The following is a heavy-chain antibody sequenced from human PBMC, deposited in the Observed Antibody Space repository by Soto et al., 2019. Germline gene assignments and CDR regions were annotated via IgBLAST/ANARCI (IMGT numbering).Heavy chain of an antibody. D-gene: IGHD2-21*02. CDR2: ISWNSGSI. V-gene: IGHV3-9*01. J-gene: IGHJ6*03. CDR1: GFTFDDYA. CDR3: AKVRGDYNYYYYMDV. Sequence: GGSLRLSCAASGFTFDDYAMHWVRQAPGKGLEWVSGISWNSGSIGYADSVKGRFTISRDNAKNSLYLQMNSLRAEDTALYYCAKVRGDYNYYYYMDVWGKGTTVTVSS.